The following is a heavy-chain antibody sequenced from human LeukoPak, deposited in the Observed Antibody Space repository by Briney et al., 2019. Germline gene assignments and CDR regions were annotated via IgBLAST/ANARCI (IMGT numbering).Heavy chain of an antibody. Sequence: SETLSLTCSVSGGSISGSSYYWGWIRQPPGKGLEWIGNIYYRGSTYHNPSLKSRVIMSIDTSKNQFSLKVNSVTATDTAVYYCAKTVWSRLAAGLDSWGQGTLVTVSS. D-gene: IGHD2-21*02. CDR3: AKTVWSRLAAGLDS. CDR2: IYYRGST. J-gene: IGHJ4*02. CDR1: GGSISGSSYY. V-gene: IGHV4-39*01.